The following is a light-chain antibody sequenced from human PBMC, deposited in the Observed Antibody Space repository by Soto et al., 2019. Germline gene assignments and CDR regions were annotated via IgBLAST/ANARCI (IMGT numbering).Light chain of an antibody. CDR3: SSYKNSNVV. CDR2: EVS. Sequence: QSALTQPASVSGSPGQSITISCTGTSSDIGDYDYVSWYQQHPGKDPKLMIYEVSDRPSGVSNRFSGSKSGNTASLTISGLQAEDEADYYCSSYKNSNVVFGGGTKLPVL. V-gene: IGLV2-14*01. CDR1: SSDIGDYDY. J-gene: IGLJ3*02.